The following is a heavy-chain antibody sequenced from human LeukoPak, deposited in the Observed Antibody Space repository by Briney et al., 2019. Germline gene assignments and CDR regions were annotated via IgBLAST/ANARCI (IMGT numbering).Heavy chain of an antibody. CDR2: IIPIFGTA. Sequence: ASVKVSCKASGGTFSSYAISWVRQAPGQGLEWMGGIIPIFGTANYAQKFQGRVTITADESTSTAYMELSSLRSEDTAVYYCARDRGAVAGSLHFDYWGQGTLVTVSS. CDR3: ARDRGAVAGSLHFDY. CDR1: GGTFSSYA. V-gene: IGHV1-69*13. D-gene: IGHD6-19*01. J-gene: IGHJ4*02.